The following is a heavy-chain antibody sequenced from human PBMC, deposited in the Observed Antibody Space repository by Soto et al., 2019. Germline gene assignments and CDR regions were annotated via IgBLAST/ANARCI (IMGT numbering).Heavy chain of an antibody. CDR1: GYTFTIYG. CDR2: ISAYNGNT. V-gene: IGHV1-18*04. D-gene: IGHD5-18*01. Sequence: AAVKGSCKASGYTFTIYGISWVRQAPGQGLEWMGWISAYNGNTNYAQKLQGRVTMTTDTSTSTAYMELRSLRSDDTAVYYCARGPVDTAMVSGHYWGQGTLVTFSS. CDR3: ARGPVDTAMVSGHY. J-gene: IGHJ4*02.